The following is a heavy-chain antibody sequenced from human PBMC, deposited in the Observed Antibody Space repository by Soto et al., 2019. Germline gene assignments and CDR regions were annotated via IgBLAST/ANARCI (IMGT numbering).Heavy chain of an antibody. J-gene: IGHJ4*02. CDR2: IIPIFGTA. CDR3: AREGGRDGYNW. Sequence: WASVKVSCKASGGTFSSYAISWVRQAPGQGLEWMGGIIPIFGTANYAQKFQGRVTITADESTSTAYMELSSLRSEDTAVYYCAREGGRDGYNWWGQGTLVTVSS. D-gene: IGHD5-12*01. V-gene: IGHV1-69*13. CDR1: GGTFSSYA.